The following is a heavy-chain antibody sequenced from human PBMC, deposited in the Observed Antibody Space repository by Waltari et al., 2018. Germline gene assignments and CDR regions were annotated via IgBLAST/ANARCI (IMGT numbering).Heavy chain of an antibody. CDR1: GYTFINYH. V-gene: IGHV1-8*01. CDR2: MDPRSGGT. J-gene: IGHJ4*02. CDR3: ARDLGVRPLNY. D-gene: IGHD3-10*02. Sequence: QVQLVQSGAEVKKTGASVKVPCKASGYTFINYHIIWVRQAAGQGLEWMGLMDPRSGGTNYAQNFQGRVTMTRDTSISTAYMELSSLRPEDTAVYYCARDLGVRPLNYWGQGTPVTVSS.